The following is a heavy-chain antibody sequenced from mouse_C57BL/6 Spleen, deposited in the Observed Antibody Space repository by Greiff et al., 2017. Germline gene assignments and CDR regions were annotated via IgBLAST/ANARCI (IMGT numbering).Heavy chain of an antibody. D-gene: IGHD2-4*01. CDR3: ARGDYDDAMDY. CDR1: GYTFTSYW. Sequence: QVQLKQPGTELVKPGASVKLSCKASGYTFTSYWMHWVKQRPGQGLEWIGNINPSNGGTNYNEKFKSKATLTVDKSSSTAYMQLSSLTSEDSAVXYCARGDYDDAMDYWGQGTSVTVSS. CDR2: INPSNGGT. V-gene: IGHV1-53*01. J-gene: IGHJ4*01.